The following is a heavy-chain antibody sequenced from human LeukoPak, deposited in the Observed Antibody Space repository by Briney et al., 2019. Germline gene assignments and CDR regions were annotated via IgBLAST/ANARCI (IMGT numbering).Heavy chain of an antibody. CDR3: ARDSYCSTTSCYVGSFLY. V-gene: IGHV3-30-3*01. Sequence: GRSLRLSCAASGFSFSAYAMHWVRQAPGRGLEWVALISHDESNEYYVDSVKGRFTISRDNSKNSLYLQMNSLRAEDTAVYYCARDSYCSTTSCYVGSFLYWGQGTLVTVSS. CDR1: GFSFSAYA. CDR2: ISHDESNE. D-gene: IGHD2-2*01. J-gene: IGHJ4*02.